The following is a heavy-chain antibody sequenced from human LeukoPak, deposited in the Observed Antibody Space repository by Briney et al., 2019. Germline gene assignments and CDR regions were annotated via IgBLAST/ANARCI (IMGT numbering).Heavy chain of an antibody. CDR1: GGSISSHY. J-gene: IGHJ6*02. D-gene: IGHD6-13*01. CDR2: IYYSGST. V-gene: IGHV4-59*11. CDR3: ARDLGTRRSNRLIYYYGMDV. Sequence: SETLSLTCTVSGGSISSHYWSWIRQPPGKGLEWIGYIYYSGSTNYNPSLKSRVTISVDTSKNQFSLKLSSVTAADTAVYYCARDLGTRRSNRLIYYYGMDVWGQGTTVTVSS.